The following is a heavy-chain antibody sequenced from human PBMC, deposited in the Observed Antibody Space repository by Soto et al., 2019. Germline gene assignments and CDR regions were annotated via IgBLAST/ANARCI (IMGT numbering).Heavy chain of an antibody. D-gene: IGHD6-13*01. CDR1: GYRFYSYW. CDR2: IYPDDSDT. V-gene: IGHV5-51*01. CDR3: ARQAGSSCLPPDY. J-gene: IGHJ4*02. Sequence: PGESLKISCKGFGYRFYSYWIGWVRQMPGKGLEWMGIIYPDDSDTKYSPSFQGQITISADKSISTAYLQWSSLKASDTAIYYCARQAGSSCLPPDYWGQRTLVTVSS.